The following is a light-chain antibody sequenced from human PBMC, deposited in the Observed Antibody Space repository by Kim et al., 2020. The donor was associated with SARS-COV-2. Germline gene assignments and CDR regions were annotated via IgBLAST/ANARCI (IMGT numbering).Light chain of an antibody. V-gene: IGKV3-20*01. CDR1: RSISCN. CDR3: QQYAGAPWT. J-gene: IGKJ1*01. Sequence: LSPGERATLSCRASRSISCNVGWTQHRPGQAPRLLNYGASTRAAGIPDRCSGSGSGTDFTLTSNRLEPEDVAVYYCQQYAGAPWTLGQGTKVDIK. CDR2: GAS.